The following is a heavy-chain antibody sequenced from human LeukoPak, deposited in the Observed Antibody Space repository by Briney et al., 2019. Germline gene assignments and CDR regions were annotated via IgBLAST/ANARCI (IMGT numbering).Heavy chain of an antibody. CDR1: GFTFSFSG. J-gene: IGHJ4*02. CDR2: ISDDGSRK. CDR3: AKDRSTTWSFDY. Sequence: GRSLRLSCAASGFTFSFSGMYWVRQAPGKGLEWVAFISDDGSRKYYADSVKGRFTMPRDNSKNTLFLQMNSLRTEDTAVYYCAKDRSTTWSFDYWGQGTLVTVSS. V-gene: IGHV3-30*18. D-gene: IGHD6-13*01.